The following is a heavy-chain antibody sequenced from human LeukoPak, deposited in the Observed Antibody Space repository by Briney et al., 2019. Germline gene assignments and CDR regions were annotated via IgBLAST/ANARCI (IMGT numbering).Heavy chain of an antibody. Sequence: EASVKVSCKASGYTFTSYGISWVRQAPGQGLEWMGWISAYNGNTNYAQKLQGRVTMTTDTSTSTAYMELRSLRSDDTAVYYCARGGVVGYYYHYYMDVWGKGTTVTVSS. CDR3: ARGGVVGYYYHYYMDV. J-gene: IGHJ6*03. CDR2: ISAYNGNT. V-gene: IGHV1-18*01. CDR1: GYTFTSYG. D-gene: IGHD2-21*01.